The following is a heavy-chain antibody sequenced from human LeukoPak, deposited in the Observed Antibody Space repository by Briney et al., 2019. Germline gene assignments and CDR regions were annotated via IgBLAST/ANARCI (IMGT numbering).Heavy chain of an antibody. J-gene: IGHJ4*02. CDR2: ISAYSGVT. Sequence: GVSVKVSCKASGYIFNTNGINWVRQAPGQGLEWVAYISAYSGVTNSAQKFRDRVTMTTDTSTRTAYMELRSLTSDDSAVYYCARGGLSTRWGLDYWDQGTLVTVSS. V-gene: IGHV1-18*01. D-gene: IGHD6-13*01. CDR1: GYIFNTNG. CDR3: ARGGLSTRWGLDY.